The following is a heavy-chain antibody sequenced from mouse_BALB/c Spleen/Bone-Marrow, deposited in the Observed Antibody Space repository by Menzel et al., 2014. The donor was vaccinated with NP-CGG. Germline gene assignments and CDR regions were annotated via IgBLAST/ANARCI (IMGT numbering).Heavy chain of an antibody. V-gene: IGHV1S81*02. Sequence: QVQLQQSGAELVKPGASVKLSCKASGYTFTCYWMHWVKQRPGQGLEWIGEIDPGTGRTDYNKKFKSRATLTVDKSSSTAYMHLSSLTSEDSAVYYCARINGYDYWGQGTTLTVSS. D-gene: IGHD2-2*01. CDR2: IDPGTGRT. CDR3: ARINGYDY. CDR1: GYTFTCYW. J-gene: IGHJ2*01.